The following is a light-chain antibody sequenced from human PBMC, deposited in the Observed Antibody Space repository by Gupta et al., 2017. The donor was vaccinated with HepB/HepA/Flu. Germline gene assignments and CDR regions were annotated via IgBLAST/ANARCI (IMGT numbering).Light chain of an antibody. CDR2: LGS. CDR3: MQALQTPRA. CDR1: QSLLHSNGYNY. J-gene: IGKJ4*01. Sequence: DMVMTQSPLSLPVTPGEPASISCRSSQSLLHSNGYNYLDWYLQKPGQSPQLLIYLGSNRASGVPDRFSGSGSGTDFTLKISRVEADDVGVYYCMQALQTPRAFGGGTKVEIK. V-gene: IGKV2-28*01.